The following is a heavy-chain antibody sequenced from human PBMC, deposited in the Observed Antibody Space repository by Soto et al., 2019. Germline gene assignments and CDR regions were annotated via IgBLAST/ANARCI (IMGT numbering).Heavy chain of an antibody. D-gene: IGHD3-22*01. V-gene: IGHV1-18*04. CDR2: ISAYNGNT. CDR1: GYTFTSYG. Sequence: AASVKVSCKASGYTFTSYGISWVRQAPGQGLEWMGWISAYNGNTNYAQKLQGRVTMTTDTSTSTAYMELRSLRSDDTAVYYCAREEHYYDSSGSDYWGQGTLVTVSS. J-gene: IGHJ4*02. CDR3: AREEHYYDSSGSDY.